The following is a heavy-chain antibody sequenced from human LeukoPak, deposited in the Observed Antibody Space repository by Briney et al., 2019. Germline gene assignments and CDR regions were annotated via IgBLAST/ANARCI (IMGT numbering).Heavy chain of an antibody. J-gene: IGHJ6*02. CDR2: IYYSGST. V-gene: IGHV4-59*08. CDR1: GGSISSYF. Sequence: SETLSLTCTVSGGSISSYFWTCIRQPPGKGLDCIGCIYYSGSTNYNPSLKSRVTISVDTSKNQFSLKLSSVTAADTAVYYCASRTGTLQLYYYYYGMDVWGQGTTVTVSS. CDR3: ASRTGTLQLYYYYYGMDV. D-gene: IGHD1-1*01.